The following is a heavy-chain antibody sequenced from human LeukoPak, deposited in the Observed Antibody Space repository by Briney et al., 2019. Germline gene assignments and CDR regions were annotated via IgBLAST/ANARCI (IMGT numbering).Heavy chain of an antibody. D-gene: IGHD3-22*01. CDR3: ARLLAITMIVPDAFDI. Sequence: SETLSLTCTVSGGSISSSSYYWGWIRQPPGKGLEWIGSISYSGSTFYNPSLKSRVTISVDTSKNQFSLKLSSVTAADTAVYYCARLLAITMIVPDAFDIWGQGTTVTVSS. CDR1: GGSISSSSYY. CDR2: ISYSGST. J-gene: IGHJ3*02. V-gene: IGHV4-39*01.